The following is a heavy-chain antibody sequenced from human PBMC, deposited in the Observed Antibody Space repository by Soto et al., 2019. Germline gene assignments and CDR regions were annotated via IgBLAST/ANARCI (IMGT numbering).Heavy chain of an antibody. D-gene: IGHD6-6*01. J-gene: IGHJ4*02. CDR3: AHSRYSRSSFDY. CDR1: GFSLTSNDVG. CDR2: IYWDDDK. Sequence: SGPTLVNPTPPLTLTCTFSGFSLTSNDVGVGWIRQPPGKALEWLALIYWDDDKRYSPSLKSRLTITKDTSKNQVVLRMTNMDPVDTATYYCAHSRYSRSSFDYWGQGTLVTVSS. V-gene: IGHV2-5*02.